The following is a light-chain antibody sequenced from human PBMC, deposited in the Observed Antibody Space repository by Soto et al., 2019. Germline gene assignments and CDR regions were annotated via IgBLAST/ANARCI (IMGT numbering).Light chain of an antibody. J-gene: IGLJ1*01. V-gene: IGLV2-14*03. CDR2: DVN. Sequence: QSALTQPASVSGSPGQSITISCTGTSSDIGASNYVSWYQQHPGQAPKLMISDVNNRPSGISDRVSGSQSGNTASLTISGLQAEDEADYYCYSWNSNSDTHYVFGTGTKLTVL. CDR3: YSWNSNSDTHYV. CDR1: SSDIGASNY.